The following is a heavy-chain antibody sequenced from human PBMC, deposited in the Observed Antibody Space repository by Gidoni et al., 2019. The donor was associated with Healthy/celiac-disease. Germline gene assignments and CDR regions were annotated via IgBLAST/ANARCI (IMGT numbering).Heavy chain of an antibody. D-gene: IGHD3-22*01. CDR2: ISSSSSYI. CDR3: ARDRYYYDSSGYYWPDAFDI. Sequence: EVQLVESGGGLVKPGGSLRLSCAASGFTFSSYSMNWVRQAPGKGLEWVSSISSSSSYIYYADSVKGRFTISRDNAKNSLYLQMNSLRAEDTAVYYCARDRYYYDSSGYYWPDAFDIWGQGTMVTVSS. V-gene: IGHV3-21*01. J-gene: IGHJ3*02. CDR1: GFTFSSYS.